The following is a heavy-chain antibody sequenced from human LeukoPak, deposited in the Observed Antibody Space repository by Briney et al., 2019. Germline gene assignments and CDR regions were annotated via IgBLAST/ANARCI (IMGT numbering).Heavy chain of an antibody. CDR2: IYYSGST. V-gene: IGHV4-39*01. CDR1: GVSISSSNSY. Sequence: SETLSLTCTVSGVSISSSNSYWGWIRQPPGKGLEWIGSIYYSGSTYYNPSLKSRVTISVDTSKNQFSLKLSSVTAADTAVYYCARLVHVLRYFDSFDYWGQGTLVTVSS. J-gene: IGHJ4*02. CDR3: ARLVHVLRYFDSFDY. D-gene: IGHD3-9*01.